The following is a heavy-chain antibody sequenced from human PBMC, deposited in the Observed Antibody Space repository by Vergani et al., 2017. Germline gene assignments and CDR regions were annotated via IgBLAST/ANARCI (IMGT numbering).Heavy chain of an antibody. D-gene: IGHD5-18*01. CDR1: GFTLSSYW. Sequence: EVQLVESGGGLVQPGGSLRVSCAASGFTLSSYWMSWVRQAPGKGLEWVANIKQDGSEKSYGDSVKGRFSVSRDNAKNSLYLQMSSLRADDTAVYYCASVDTRRGNNRRGQGTLVTVSS. CDR2: IKQDGSEK. J-gene: IGHJ4*02. CDR3: ASVDTRRGNNR. V-gene: IGHV3-7*01.